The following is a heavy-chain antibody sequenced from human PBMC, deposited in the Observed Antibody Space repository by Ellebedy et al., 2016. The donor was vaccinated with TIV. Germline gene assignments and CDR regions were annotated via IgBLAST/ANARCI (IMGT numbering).Heavy chain of an antibody. CDR1: GFSLSRYS. CDR3: AREDYYDTSGSPSGGFDN. D-gene: IGHD3-22*01. V-gene: IGHV3-48*02. CDR2: INYSGETI. Sequence: GESLKISCAASGFSLSRYSMNWVRQAPGKGLEWLSYINYSGETIDYAASVKGRFTVSRDNGRNSLYLQMNSLRDEDTAVYFCAREDYYDTSGSPSGGFDNWGQGTLVTVSS. J-gene: IGHJ4*02.